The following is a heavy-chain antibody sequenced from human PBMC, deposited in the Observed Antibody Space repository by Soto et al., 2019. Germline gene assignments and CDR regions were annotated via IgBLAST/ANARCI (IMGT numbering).Heavy chain of an antibody. V-gene: IGHV4-59*08. J-gene: IGHJ6*02. CDR3: ARRPVGRSDFDI. D-gene: IGHD3-9*01. Sequence: QVQLQESGPGLVKPSETLSLTCTVSGGSINGYYWNWIQQSPGKGLEWIGYIYYTGITNYNPSRKGRGSISDDTSKKQFSLSLRSVTAADTAVYYCARRPVGRSDFDIWGQGTTVTVSS. CDR2: IYYTGIT. CDR1: GGSINGYY.